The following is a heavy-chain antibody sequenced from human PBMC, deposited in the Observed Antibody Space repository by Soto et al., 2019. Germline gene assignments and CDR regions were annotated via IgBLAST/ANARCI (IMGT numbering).Heavy chain of an antibody. J-gene: IGHJ4*02. CDR3: ARRRGAGFPYFDH. D-gene: IGHD3-3*01. CDR1: GGSVRSGGFY. V-gene: IGHV4-31*03. Sequence: QVQLQESGPGLVRPSQTLSLTCTVSGGSVRSGGFYWGWIRQHPGEGLEWIGYIYNSGSTYYNPSLKSRVTISTDTSKNHFSLKLSSVTAADTAVYYCARRRGAGFPYFDHWGQGTLVIVPS. CDR2: IYNSGST.